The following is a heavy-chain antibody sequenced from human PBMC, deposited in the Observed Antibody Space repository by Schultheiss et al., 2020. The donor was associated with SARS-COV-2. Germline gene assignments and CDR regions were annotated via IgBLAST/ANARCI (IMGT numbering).Heavy chain of an antibody. CDR2: ISSSSSYI. CDR1: GFTFSSSW. Sequence: GGSLRLSCAASGFTFSSSWMHWVCQAPGKGLEWVSSISSSSSYIYYADSVKGRFTISRDNAKNSLYLQMNSLRAEETAVYYCARDIRVWTLDYWGQGTLVTVSS. J-gene: IGHJ4*02. CDR3: ARDIRVWTLDY. V-gene: IGHV3-21*01. D-gene: IGHD3/OR15-3a*01.